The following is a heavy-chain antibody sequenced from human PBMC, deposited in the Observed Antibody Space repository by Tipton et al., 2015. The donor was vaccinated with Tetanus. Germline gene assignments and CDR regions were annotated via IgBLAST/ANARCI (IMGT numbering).Heavy chain of an antibody. Sequence: TLSLTCAVYGGSFSGYYWSWIRQPPGKGLEWIGEINHSGSTNYNPSLKSRVTISVDKSKNQFSLKLSSVTAADTAVYYCARGEYCSSTSCYHRPFDPWGQGTLVTVSS. D-gene: IGHD2-2*01. CDR2: INHSGST. CDR3: ARGEYCSSTSCYHRPFDP. V-gene: IGHV4-34*01. J-gene: IGHJ5*02. CDR1: GGSFSGYY.